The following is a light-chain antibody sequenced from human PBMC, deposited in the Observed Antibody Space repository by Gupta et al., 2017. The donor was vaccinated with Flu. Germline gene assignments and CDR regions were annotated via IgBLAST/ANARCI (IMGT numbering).Light chain of an antibody. CDR3: SSYASSYTVV. CDR2: DVS. CDR1: SSDVGGYNY. V-gene: IGLV2-11*01. J-gene: IGLJ3*02. Sequence: QSALTQPRSVSGSPGQSVTISCTGTSSDVGGYNYVSWYQQHSGKAPKLIIYDVSKRPSGVPGRFSASYSGNTASPTISGLQAEDDAYYYCSSYASSYTVVFGGGTKLTVL.